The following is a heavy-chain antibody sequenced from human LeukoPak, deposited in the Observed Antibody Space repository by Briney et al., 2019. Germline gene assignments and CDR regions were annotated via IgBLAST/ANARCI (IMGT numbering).Heavy chain of an antibody. CDR2: ISGSGGSP. CDR3: ANGGSGWYKRFDY. J-gene: IGHJ4*02. V-gene: IGHV3-23*01. D-gene: IGHD6-19*01. Sequence: GGSLRLSCAVSGFTFSSHAMSWVRQAPGKGLEWVSGISGSGGSPTYADSVKGRFTISRDNSKNTLYMQMNSLRAEDTAVYYCANGGSGWYKRFDYWGQGTLVTVSS. CDR1: GFTFSSHA.